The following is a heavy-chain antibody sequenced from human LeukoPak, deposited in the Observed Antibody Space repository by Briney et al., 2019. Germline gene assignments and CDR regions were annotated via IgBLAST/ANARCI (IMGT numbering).Heavy chain of an antibody. V-gene: IGHV1-69*04. J-gene: IGHJ4*02. CDR1: GGTFSSSA. Sequence: SVKVSCKTSGGTFSSSAITWARQAPGQGLEWMGRIIPVLNITTYAQKFQGSVTITADTSTSTVYMELSSLRSEETAVYYCAREPEGGRSDGDYWGQGTLVTVSS. D-gene: IGHD2-15*01. CDR2: IIPVLNIT. CDR3: AREPEGGRSDGDY.